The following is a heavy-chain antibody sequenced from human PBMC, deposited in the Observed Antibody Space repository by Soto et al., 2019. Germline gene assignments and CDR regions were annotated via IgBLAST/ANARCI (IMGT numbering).Heavy chain of an antibody. J-gene: IGHJ4*02. D-gene: IGHD3-22*01. CDR3: ARQIYDSDTGPNFQYYFDS. V-gene: IGHV5-10-1*01. Sequence: GESLKISCKGSGYIFAGYWITWVLQERGEGLEWMGRIDPSDSQTYYSPSFRGHVTISVTKSITTVFLQWSSLRASDTAMYYCARQIYDSDTGPNFQYYFDSWGQGTPVTVSS. CDR1: GYIFAGYW. CDR2: IDPSDSQT.